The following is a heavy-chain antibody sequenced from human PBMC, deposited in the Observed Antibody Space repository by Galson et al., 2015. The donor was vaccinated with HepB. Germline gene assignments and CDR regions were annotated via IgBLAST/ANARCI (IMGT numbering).Heavy chain of an antibody. CDR2: INPSGGST. J-gene: IGHJ6*02. Sequence: SVKVSCKASGYTFTGYYMHWVRQAPGQGLEWMGIINPSGGSTSYAQKFQGRVTMTRDTSTSTVYMELSSLRSEDTAVYYCARDPVIVVVPAADYYYYYYGMDVWGQGTTVTVSS. V-gene: IGHV1-46*03. CDR3: ARDPVIVVVPAADYYYYYYGMDV. D-gene: IGHD2-2*01. CDR1: GYTFTGYY.